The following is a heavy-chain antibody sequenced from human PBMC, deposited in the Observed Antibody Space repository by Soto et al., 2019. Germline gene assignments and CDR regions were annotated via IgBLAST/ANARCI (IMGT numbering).Heavy chain of an antibody. D-gene: IGHD3-22*01. J-gene: IGHJ4*02. V-gene: IGHV4-39*07. CDR2: IYYSGST. CDR3: ARGSGYYLLY. Sequence: SETLSLTCTVSGGSISSSSYYWGWIRQPPGKGLEWIGSIYYSGSTYYNPSLKSRVTISVDTSKNQFSLKLSSVTAADTAVYYCARGSGYYLLYWGQGTLVTVSS. CDR1: GGSISSSSYY.